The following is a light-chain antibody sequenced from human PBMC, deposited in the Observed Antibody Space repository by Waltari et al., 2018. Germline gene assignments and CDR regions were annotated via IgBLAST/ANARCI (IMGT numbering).Light chain of an antibody. Sequence: QTVVTQEPSVSVSPGGTVPFTCGLNSGSVSRSRYPAWYRQTPGQPPGRLIYNTCTRAFVIPPRFFGSNLEKKAALTIAQAQADDECDYFCLFYLGGGICVFGGGTKVTV. V-gene: IGLV8-61*01. CDR2: NTC. CDR1: SGSVSRSRY. J-gene: IGLJ3*02. CDR3: LFYLGGGICV.